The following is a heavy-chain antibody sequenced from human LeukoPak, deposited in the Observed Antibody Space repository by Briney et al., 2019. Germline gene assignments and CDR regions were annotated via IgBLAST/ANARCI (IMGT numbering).Heavy chain of an antibody. D-gene: IGHD4-23*01. J-gene: IGHJ4*02. V-gene: IGHV4-39*07. CDR2: IYYSGST. CDR3: ARVRGKFYGGNIFDY. Sequence: SETLSLTCTVSGGSISSSSYYWGWIRQPPGKGLEWIGSIYYSGSTYYNPSLKSRVTISVDTSKNQFSLKLSSVTAADTAVYYCARVRGKFYGGNIFDYWGQGTLVTVSS. CDR1: GGSISSSSYY.